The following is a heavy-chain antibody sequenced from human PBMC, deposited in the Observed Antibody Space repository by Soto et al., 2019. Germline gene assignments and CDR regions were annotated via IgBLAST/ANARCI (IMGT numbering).Heavy chain of an antibody. CDR3: AMGPGYCSGGSCYSAPFDY. V-gene: IGHV3-23*01. CDR1: GFPFNNFA. CDR2: ISGGGVTT. Sequence: GGSLRLSCAASGFPFNNFALSWVRQAPGKGLKWVSAISGGGVTTYYADSVKGRFTISRDNSKNTLYLQMNSLRAEDTAVYYCAMGPGYCSGGSCYSAPFDYWGQGTLVTVSS. D-gene: IGHD2-15*01. J-gene: IGHJ4*02.